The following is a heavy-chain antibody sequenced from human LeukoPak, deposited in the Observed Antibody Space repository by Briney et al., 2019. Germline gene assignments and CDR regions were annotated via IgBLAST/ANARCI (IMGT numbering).Heavy chain of an antibody. CDR2: IYYNRNT. V-gene: IGHV4-39*01. CDR3: ARPARKDGYNFGDYYFDS. D-gene: IGHD5-24*01. Sequence: PSETLSLTCTVSGGSISSYYWSWIRQPPGKGLEWIGSIYYNRNTFYNPSLRSRVTISVDMSKNQFSLRLSSVTAADTAVYYCARPARKDGYNFGDYYFDSWGQGTLVTVSS. J-gene: IGHJ4*02. CDR1: GGSISSYY.